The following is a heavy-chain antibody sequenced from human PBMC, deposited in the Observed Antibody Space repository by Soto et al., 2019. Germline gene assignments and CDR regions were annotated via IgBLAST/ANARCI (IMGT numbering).Heavy chain of an antibody. J-gene: IGHJ5*02. CDR1: GFTFSSYA. V-gene: IGHV3-30-3*01. D-gene: IGHD3-22*01. CDR2: ISYDGSNK. CDR3: ARDRITMIVCNWFDP. Sequence: QVQLVESGGGVVQPGRSLRLSCAASGFTFSSYAMHWVRQAPGKGLEWVAVISYDGSNKYYADSVKSRFTISRDNSKNTLYLQMTSLRAEDTAVYYCARDRITMIVCNWFDPWGQGTLVTVSS.